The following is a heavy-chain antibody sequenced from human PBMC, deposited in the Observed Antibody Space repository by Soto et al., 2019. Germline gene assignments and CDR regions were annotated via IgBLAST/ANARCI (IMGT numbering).Heavy chain of an antibody. D-gene: IGHD1-1*01. CDR2: INAGNGNT. CDR1: GYTFTSCA. Sequence: ASVKVSCKASGYTFTSCAMHWVRQAPGQRLEWMGWINAGNGNTKYSQKFQGRVTITRDTSASTAYMELSSLRSEDTAVYYCARDSPIPTGYFAPWGQGTLVTVSS. CDR3: ARDSPIPTGYFAP. V-gene: IGHV1-3*01. J-gene: IGHJ5*02.